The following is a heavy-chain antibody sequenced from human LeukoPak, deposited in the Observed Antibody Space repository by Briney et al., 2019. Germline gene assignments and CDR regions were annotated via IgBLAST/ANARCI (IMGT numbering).Heavy chain of an antibody. CDR3: RLGEFDAFDI. CDR1: GFTFDDYA. D-gene: IGHD3-16*01. Sequence: PGGSLRLSCAASGFTFDDYAMHWVRQTPGKGLEWVSGISWNSGSIGYADSVKGRFTISRDNAKNSLYLQMNSLRAEDTALYFHRLGEFDAFDIWGQGTMVTVSS. V-gene: IGHV3-9*01. J-gene: IGHJ3*02. CDR2: ISWNSGSI.